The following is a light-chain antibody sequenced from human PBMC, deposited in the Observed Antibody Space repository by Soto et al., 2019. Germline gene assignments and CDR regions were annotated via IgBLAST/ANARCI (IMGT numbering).Light chain of an antibody. CDR3: QQYYSTPWT. V-gene: IGKV4-1*01. CDR1: QSVLYSSNNKNY. CDR2: WAS. Sequence: DIVMTQSPDSLAVSLGERATINCKSSQSVLYSSNNKNYLAWYQQKPGQPPKLLIYWASTRESGVPDRLGGGGSGTDFTRTISSLQAEDVAVYYGQQYYSTPWTVGQGTKVEIK. J-gene: IGKJ1*01.